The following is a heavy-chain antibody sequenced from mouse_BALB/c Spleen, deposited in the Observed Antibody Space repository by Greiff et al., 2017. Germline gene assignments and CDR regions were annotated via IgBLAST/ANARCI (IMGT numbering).Heavy chain of an antibody. Sequence: QVHVKQSGPGLVAPSQSLSITCTVSGFSLTSYGVHWVRQPPGKGLEWLGVIWAGGSTNYNSALMSRLSISKDNSKSQVFLKMNSLQTDDTAMYYCARGGRGGCFDVWGAGTTVTVSS. D-gene: IGHD3-2*02. J-gene: IGHJ1*01. CDR2: IWAGGST. CDR1: GFSLTSYG. CDR3: ARGGRGGCFDV. V-gene: IGHV2-9*02.